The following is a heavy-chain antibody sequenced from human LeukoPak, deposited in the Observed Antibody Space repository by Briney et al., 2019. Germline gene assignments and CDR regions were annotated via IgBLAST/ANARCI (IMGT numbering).Heavy chain of an antibody. CDR3: ATDLGSTTLDY. CDR1: GFTFSNHC. CDR2: IWYDGSTQ. J-gene: IGHJ4*02. V-gene: IGHV3-33*01. Sequence: GRSLRLSCAASGFTFSNHCIHWVRQAPGKGLEWVAIIWYDGSTQYYADSVKGRFTISRDNPKNTLYLQMNTLRADDSAVYYCATDLGSTTLDYWGQGTLVTVSS. D-gene: IGHD3-9*01.